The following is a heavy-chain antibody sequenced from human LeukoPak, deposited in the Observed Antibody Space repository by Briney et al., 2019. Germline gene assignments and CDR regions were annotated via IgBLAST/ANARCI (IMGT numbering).Heavy chain of an antibody. CDR2: IYPGDSDT. J-gene: IGHJ4*02. Sequence: GESLKISCKGSGSRFTSYWIGWARQMPGKGLEWMGIIYPGDSDTRYSPSFQGQVTISADKSISTAYLQWSSLKASDTAMYYCAREGPFEYSSSYDYWGQGTLVTVSS. CDR1: GSRFTSYW. V-gene: IGHV5-51*01. CDR3: AREGPFEYSSSYDY. D-gene: IGHD6-6*01.